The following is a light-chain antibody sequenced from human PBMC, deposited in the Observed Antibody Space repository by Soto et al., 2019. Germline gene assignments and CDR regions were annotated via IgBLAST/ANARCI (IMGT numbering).Light chain of an antibody. V-gene: IGKV3-15*01. CDR1: QSVSRS. CDR2: DAS. Sequence: EIVLTQSPGTLSLSPGERATLSCMASQSVSRSLAWYQQKPGQAPRLLISDASTRATGIPARFSGSGSGTEFTLTISSLQPDDFATYYCQHYNSYSEAFGQGTKVDIK. J-gene: IGKJ1*01. CDR3: QHYNSYSEA.